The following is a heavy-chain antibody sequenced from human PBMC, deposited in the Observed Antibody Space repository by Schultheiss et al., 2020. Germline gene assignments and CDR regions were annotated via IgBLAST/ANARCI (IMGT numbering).Heavy chain of an antibody. CDR3: ARDPAVGATTWLGYYYYGMDV. CDR2: ISSSGSTI. Sequence: GGSLRLSCAASGFTFSDYYMNWVRQAPGKGLEWVSYISSSGSTIYYADSVKGRFTISRDNAKNSLYLQMNSLRAEDTAVYYCARDPAVGATTWLGYYYYGMDVWGQGTTVTVSS. J-gene: IGHJ6*02. CDR1: GFTFSDYY. V-gene: IGHV3-11*01. D-gene: IGHD1-26*01.